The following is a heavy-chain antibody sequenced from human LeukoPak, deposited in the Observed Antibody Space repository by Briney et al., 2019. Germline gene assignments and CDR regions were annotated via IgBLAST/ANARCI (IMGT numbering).Heavy chain of an antibody. CDR3: ASGYCCTTRCYDYYYGMDV. D-gene: IGHD2-2*03. J-gene: IGHJ6*04. V-gene: IGHV1-69*06. CDR1: GGTFSSYA. CDR2: IIPIFGTA. Sequence: SVKVSCKASGGTFSSYAISWVRQAPGQGLEWMGGIIPIFGTANYAQKFHGRVTITADKSTSAAYMELSRLRAEQTAVYYCASGYCCTTRCYDYYYGMDVWGKGTTVTVSS.